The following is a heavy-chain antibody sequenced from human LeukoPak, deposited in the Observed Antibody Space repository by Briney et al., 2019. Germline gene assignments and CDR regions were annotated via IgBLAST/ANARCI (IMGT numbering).Heavy chain of an antibody. CDR1: GYTFTTHD. J-gene: IGHJ4*02. CDR3: AYIVVVLAIADY. CDR2: MSPNSGDT. Sequence: ASVKVSCKASGYTFTTHDINRVRQATGQGLEWLGWMSPNSGDTSYAQKFQGRVTMTRDTSTSTVYMELSSLRSEDTAVYYCAYIVVVLAIADYWGQGTLVTVSS. V-gene: IGHV1-8*01. D-gene: IGHD2-2*01.